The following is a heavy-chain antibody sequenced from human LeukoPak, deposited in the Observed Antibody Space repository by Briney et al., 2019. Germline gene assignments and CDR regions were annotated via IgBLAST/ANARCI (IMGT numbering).Heavy chain of an antibody. Sequence: GGSLRLSCAASGFTFSNYAMSRVRQAPGKGLEWVSLISVSGTSTYYADSVKGRFTISRDNSKNTLYLQMNSLRAEDTAVYYCAKGSGWFDYWGQGTLVAVSS. CDR2: ISVSGTST. V-gene: IGHV3-23*01. D-gene: IGHD6-19*01. CDR3: AKGSGWFDY. CDR1: GFTFSNYA. J-gene: IGHJ5*01.